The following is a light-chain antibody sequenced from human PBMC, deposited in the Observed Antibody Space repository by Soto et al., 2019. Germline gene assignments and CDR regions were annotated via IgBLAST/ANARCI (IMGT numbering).Light chain of an antibody. CDR3: CTYAGGSSFTTSYFYV. CDR2: DDS. Sequence: QSVLTQPASVSGSPGQSITISCAGSSNDVGGYNLVYWYQHHPGKAPKLILYDDSLRPSGVSSRLSGFKSGNMAFLTISGLQPEDEADYHCCTYAGGSSFTTSYFYVFGPGSKVTV. CDR1: SNDVGGYNL. V-gene: IGLV2-23*01. J-gene: IGLJ1*01.